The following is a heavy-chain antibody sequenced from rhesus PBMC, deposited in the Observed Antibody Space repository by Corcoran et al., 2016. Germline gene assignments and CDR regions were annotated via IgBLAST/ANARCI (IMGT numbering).Heavy chain of an antibody. Sequence: QLQLQESGPGLVKPSETLSLTCAVSGYSISSGYGWSWIRQSPGKGLEWIAFISYSGRTSYNPSLKIRVTISRDTSKNQFSLNLNSVTAADTAVYYCVRDNNNYVYWYFDLWGPGTPITISS. J-gene: IGHJ2*01. CDR1: GYSISSGYG. CDR3: VRDNNNYVYWYFDL. CDR2: ISYSGRT. D-gene: IGHD3-22*01. V-gene: IGHV4-122*02.